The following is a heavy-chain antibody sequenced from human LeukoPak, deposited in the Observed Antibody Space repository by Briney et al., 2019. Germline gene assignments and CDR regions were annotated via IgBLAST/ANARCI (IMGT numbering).Heavy chain of an antibody. CDR2: ISSTSSYI. CDR1: GFTFSSYT. J-gene: IGHJ4*02. V-gene: IGHV3-21*04. D-gene: IGHD1-26*01. Sequence: GGSLRLSCSASGFTFSSYTMSWVRQAPGKGLEWVSSISSTSSYIYYADSVKGRFTISRDNAKNSLYLQMNSLRAEDTAVYYCAKDQWELTYFDYWGQGTLVTVSS. CDR3: AKDQWELTYFDY.